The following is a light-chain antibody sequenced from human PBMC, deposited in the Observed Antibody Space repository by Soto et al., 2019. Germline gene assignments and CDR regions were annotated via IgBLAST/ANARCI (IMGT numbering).Light chain of an antibody. V-gene: IGKV3D-20*02. CDR1: QSVSSGY. CDR3: QQRSSWPPIT. CDR2: DAS. J-gene: IGKJ5*01. Sequence: EIVLTQSPGTLSLSPGERRTLSCSASQSVSSGYLAWYQQKPGQAPRLLIYDASSRATGIPDRFSGSGSGTDFTLTISSLEPEDFAVYYCQQRSSWPPITFGQGTRLEIK.